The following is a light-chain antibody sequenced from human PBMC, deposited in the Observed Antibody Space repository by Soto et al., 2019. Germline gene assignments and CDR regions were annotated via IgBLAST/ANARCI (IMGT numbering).Light chain of an antibody. CDR2: GVN. CDR3: GSYAGSDTFV. CDR1: SSDIYAYNY. V-gene: IGLV2-14*01. J-gene: IGLJ1*01. Sequence: QSVLTQPASVSGSPGQSITITCTGTSSDIYAYNYVSWYQQHPGKAPKVVISGVNIRPSGVSSRFSGSKSGNTASLTISGLQAEDEDEYFCGSYAGSDTFVLGTGTQVTVL.